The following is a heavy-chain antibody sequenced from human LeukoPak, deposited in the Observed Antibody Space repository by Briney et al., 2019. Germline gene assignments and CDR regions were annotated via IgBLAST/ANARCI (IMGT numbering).Heavy chain of an antibody. CDR3: ASFMVQQRGFDY. CDR2: INHGGST. D-gene: IGHD3-10*01. J-gene: IGHJ4*02. V-gene: IGHV4-34*01. Sequence: SETLSLTCAVYGGSFSGHDWSWIRQPPGKGLEWIGEINHGGSTNYNPSLKSRVTISVDTSKNQFSLKLSSVTAADTAVYYCASFMVQQRGFDYWGQGTLVTVSS. CDR1: GGSFSGHD.